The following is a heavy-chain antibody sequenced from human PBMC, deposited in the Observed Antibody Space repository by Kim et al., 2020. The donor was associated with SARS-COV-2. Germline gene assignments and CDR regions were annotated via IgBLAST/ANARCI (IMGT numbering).Heavy chain of an antibody. CDR2: ISSSSSYI. CDR1: GFTFSSYS. J-gene: IGHJ6*02. CDR3: ARDFYYYGSGSYYIGKSGLKDVETGGMDV. D-gene: IGHD3-10*01. Sequence: GGSLRLSCAASGFTFSSYSMNWVRQAPGKGLEWVSSISSSSSYIYYADSVKGRFTISRDNAKNSLYLQMNSLRAEDTAVYYCARDFYYYGSGSYYIGKSGLKDVETGGMDVWGQGTTVTVSS. V-gene: IGHV3-21*01.